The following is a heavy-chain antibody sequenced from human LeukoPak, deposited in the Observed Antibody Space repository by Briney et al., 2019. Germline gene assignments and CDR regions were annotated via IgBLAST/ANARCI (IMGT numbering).Heavy chain of an antibody. D-gene: IGHD3-10*01. CDR3: AKGVDGSGSYFNDY. CDR1: GFTFDDYA. CDR2: ISWNSGSI. V-gene: IGHV3-9*01. J-gene: IGHJ4*02. Sequence: GGSLRLSCAASGFTFDDYAMHWVRQAPGKGLEWVSGISWNSGSIGYADSVKGRFTISRDNAKNSLYLQMNSLRAEDTALYYCAKGVDGSGSYFNDYWGQGTLVTVSS.